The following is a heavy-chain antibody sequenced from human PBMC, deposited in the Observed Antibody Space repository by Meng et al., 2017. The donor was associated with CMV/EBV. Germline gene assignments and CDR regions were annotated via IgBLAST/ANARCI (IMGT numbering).Heavy chain of an antibody. D-gene: IGHD1-26*01. J-gene: IGHJ5*02. CDR1: GGSFSGYY. Sequence: QVQLKHGGAGLLKPSVTLSLTCAVYGGSFSGYYWSWIRQPPGKGLEWIGEINHSGSTNYNPSLKSRVTISVDTSKNQFSLKLSSVTAADTAVYYCARGVGGWFDPWGQGTLVTVSS. CDR2: INHSGST. CDR3: ARGVGGWFDP. V-gene: IGHV4-34*01.